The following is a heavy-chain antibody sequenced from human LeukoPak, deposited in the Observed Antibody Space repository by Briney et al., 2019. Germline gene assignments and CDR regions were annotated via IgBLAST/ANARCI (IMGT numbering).Heavy chain of an antibody. CDR3: ARDPDYGDAFDI. V-gene: IGHV4-4*07. D-gene: IGHD4-17*01. CDR1: GGSISSYY. Sequence: SGTLSLTCTVSGGSISSYYWSWIRQPAGKGLEWIGRIYTSGSTNYNPSLKSRVTMSVDTSKNQFSLKLSSVTAADTAVYYRARDPDYGDAFDIWGQGTMVTVSS. J-gene: IGHJ3*02. CDR2: IYTSGST.